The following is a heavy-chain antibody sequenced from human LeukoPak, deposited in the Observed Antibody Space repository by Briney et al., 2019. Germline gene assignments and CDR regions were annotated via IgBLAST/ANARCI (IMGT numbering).Heavy chain of an antibody. CDR3: ARDSSPITIFGVVELDP. CDR2: ISSSSSYI. CDR1: GFTFSSYS. Sequence: TGGSLRLSCAASGFTFSSYSMNWVRQAPGKGLEWVSSISSSSSYIYYADSVKGRFTISRDNAKNSLYLQMTSLRAEDTAVYYCARDSSPITIFGVVELDPWGQGTLVTVSP. V-gene: IGHV3-21*01. J-gene: IGHJ5*02. D-gene: IGHD3-3*01.